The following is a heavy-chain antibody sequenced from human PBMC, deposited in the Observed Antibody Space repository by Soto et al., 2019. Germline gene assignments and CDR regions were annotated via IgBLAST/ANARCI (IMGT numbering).Heavy chain of an antibody. CDR3: AKDHRDIAAAPYGMDV. D-gene: IGHD6-13*01. CDR1: GFTFSSYG. J-gene: IGHJ6*02. V-gene: IGHV3-30*18. Sequence: PGGSLRLSCAASGFTFSSYGMHLVRQAPGKGLECVSVISYDGSNKYYADSVKGRFTISRDNSKNTLYLQMNSLRAEDTAVYYGAKDHRDIAAAPYGMDVWGQGTTVTVSS. CDR2: ISYDGSNK.